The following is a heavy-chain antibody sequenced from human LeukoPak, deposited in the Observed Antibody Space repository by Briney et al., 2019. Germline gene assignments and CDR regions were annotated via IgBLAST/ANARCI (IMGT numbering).Heavy chain of an antibody. D-gene: IGHD6-13*01. V-gene: IGHV3-23*01. J-gene: IGHJ4*02. Sequence: AGGSLRLSCAASGFTFSSFAMSWVRRAPGKGLEWVSAISGSGSTYYADSVKGRFTISRDNSKNTLYLRMNSLRAEDTAVYYCATTGYSSRNYWGQGSLVTVSS. CDR3: ATTGYSSRNY. CDR1: GFTFSSFA. CDR2: ISGSGST.